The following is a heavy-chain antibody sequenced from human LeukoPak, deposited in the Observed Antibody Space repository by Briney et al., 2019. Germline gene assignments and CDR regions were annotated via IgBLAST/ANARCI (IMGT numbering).Heavy chain of an antibody. CDR1: GGSISSSNW. J-gene: IGHJ6*02. CDR3: ARVSDYDFWSGYRVYYYYGMDV. D-gene: IGHD3-3*01. CDR2: IWYDGSNK. V-gene: IGHV3-33*08. Sequence: PSGTLSLTCAVSGGSISSSNWWSWVRQAPGKGLEWVAVIWYDGSNKYYADSVKGRFTISRDNSKNTLYLQMNSLRAEDTAVYYCARVSDYDFWSGYRVYYYYGMDVWGQGTTVTVSS.